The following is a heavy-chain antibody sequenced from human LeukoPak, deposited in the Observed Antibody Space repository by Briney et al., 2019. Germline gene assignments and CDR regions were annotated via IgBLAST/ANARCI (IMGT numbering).Heavy chain of an antibody. Sequence: SETLSLTCTVSGGSISSYYWSWIRQPPGKGPEWIGYIYYSGSTNYNPSLKSRVTISVDTSKNQFSLKLSSVTAADTAVYYCARVPGGIAAAGLNWFDPWGQGTLVTVSS. CDR3: ARVPGGIAAAGLNWFDP. CDR2: IYYSGST. CDR1: GGSISSYY. D-gene: IGHD6-13*01. J-gene: IGHJ5*02. V-gene: IGHV4-59*01.